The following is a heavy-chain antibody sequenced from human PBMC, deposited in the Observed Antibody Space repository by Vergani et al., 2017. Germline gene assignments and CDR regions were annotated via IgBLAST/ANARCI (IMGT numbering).Heavy chain of an antibody. CDR2: IYYSGST. CDR3: ARGRNDFWGGYSPYDAFDI. D-gene: IGHD3-3*01. J-gene: IGHJ3*02. CDR1: GGPISSYY. V-gene: IGHV4-59*01. Sequence: QVQLQESGPGLVKPSETLSLTCTVSGGPISSYYWSWIRQPPGKGLEWIGYIYYSGSTNYNPSLKSRGTISVDTSKNQYSLKLSSVTAADTAVYYWARGRNDFWGGYSPYDAFDIWGQGTMVTVSS.